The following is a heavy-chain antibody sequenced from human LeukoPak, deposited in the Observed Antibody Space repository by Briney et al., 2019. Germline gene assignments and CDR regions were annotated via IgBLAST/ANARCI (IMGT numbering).Heavy chain of an antibody. J-gene: IGHJ4*02. D-gene: IGHD2-2*01. CDR3: ARVPRGVVVPAAIPGFDY. V-gene: IGHV1-18*01. CDR1: GHTFTSYG. CDR2: ISAYNGNT. Sequence: AASVKVSCKASGHTFTSYGISWVRQAPGQGLEWMGWISAYNGNTNYAQKLQGRVTMTTDTSTSTAYMELRSLRSDDTAVYYCARVPRGVVVPAAIPGFDYWGQGTLVTVSS.